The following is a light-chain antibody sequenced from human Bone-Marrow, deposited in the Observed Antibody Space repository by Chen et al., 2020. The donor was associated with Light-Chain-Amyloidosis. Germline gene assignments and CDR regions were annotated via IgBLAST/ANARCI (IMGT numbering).Light chain of an antibody. CDR1: NFGSTS. Sequence: SYVLTPPSSVSGAPGQTATIARGGNNFGSTSVHWYQQTPGQAPLQVVYEESDRPSGIPERLSGSNSGNTATLTISRVEAGDEADYYCQVWDRSSDRPLFGEGPKLTVL. CDR2: EES. CDR3: QVWDRSSDRPL. J-gene: IGLJ3*02. V-gene: IGLV3-21*02.